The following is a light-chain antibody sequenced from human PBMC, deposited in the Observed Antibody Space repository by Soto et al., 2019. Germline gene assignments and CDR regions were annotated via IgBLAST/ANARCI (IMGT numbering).Light chain of an antibody. CDR3: GTWDSSLSAL. Sequence: QSVLTQPPSVSAAPGPKVTISCSGRSSNIGNNYVSWYQQLPGTAHKLLIYENNTRPSGSPDRFSGSKSGTSATLGITGLQTGDEAYYYCGTWDSSLSALFVGGTKVTVL. CDR2: ENN. J-gene: IGLJ2*01. V-gene: IGLV1-51*02. CDR1: SSNIGNNY.